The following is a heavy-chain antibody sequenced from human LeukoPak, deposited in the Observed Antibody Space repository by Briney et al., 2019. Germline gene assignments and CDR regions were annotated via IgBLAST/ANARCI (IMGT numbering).Heavy chain of an antibody. V-gene: IGHV1-18*01. CDR2: ISAYNGYT. Sequence: ASVKVSCKASGYTFTSYGISWVRQAPGQGLEWMGWISAYNGYTNYAQKLQGRVTMTTDTSTSTAYMELRSLRSDDTAVYYCARDPGIAVAQHGDYWGQGTLVTVSS. D-gene: IGHD6-19*01. CDR3: ARDPGIAVAQHGDY. J-gene: IGHJ4*02. CDR1: GYTFTSYG.